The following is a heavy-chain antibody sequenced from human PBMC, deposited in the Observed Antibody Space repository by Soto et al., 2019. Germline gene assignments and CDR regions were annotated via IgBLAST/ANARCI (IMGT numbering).Heavy chain of an antibody. D-gene: IGHD3-9*01. Sequence: SETLSLTCTVSGGSISSYYWSWIRQPPGKGLEWIGYIYYSGSTNYNPSLKSRVTISVDTSKNQFSLKLSSVTAADTAVYYCARGILTGFDFWGQGTLITVSS. J-gene: IGHJ4*02. CDR1: GGSISSYY. V-gene: IGHV4-59*01. CDR3: ARGILTGFDF. CDR2: IYYSGST.